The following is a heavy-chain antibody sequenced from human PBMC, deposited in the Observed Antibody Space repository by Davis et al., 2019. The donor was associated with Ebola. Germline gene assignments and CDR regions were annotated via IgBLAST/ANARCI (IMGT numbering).Heavy chain of an antibody. V-gene: IGHV4-34*01. CDR1: GGSSSGSY. J-gene: IGHJ5*02. CDR2: INHSGTT. CDR3: ANGWARFDP. Sequence: PSETLSLTCAVYGGSSSGSYWSWIRQSPGKGLEWIGEINHSGTTNYNPSLKSRVTISIDTSKNQFSLKLSSVTAADTAVYYCANGWARFDPWGQGTLVTVSS. D-gene: IGHD2-8*01.